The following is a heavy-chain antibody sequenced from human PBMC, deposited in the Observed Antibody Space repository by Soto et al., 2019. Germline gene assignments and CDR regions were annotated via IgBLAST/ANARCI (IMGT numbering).Heavy chain of an antibody. CDR2: ISGSGGST. CDR3: AKGLVPEKITFGGPLDY. Sequence: PGGSLRLSCAASGFTFSCYAMSWVRQAPGKGLEWVSAISGSGGSTYYADSVKGRFTISRDNSKNTLYLQMNSLRAEDTAVYYCAKGLVPEKITFGGPLDYWGQGTLVTVSS. V-gene: IGHV3-23*01. CDR1: GFTFSCYA. J-gene: IGHJ4*02. D-gene: IGHD3-16*01.